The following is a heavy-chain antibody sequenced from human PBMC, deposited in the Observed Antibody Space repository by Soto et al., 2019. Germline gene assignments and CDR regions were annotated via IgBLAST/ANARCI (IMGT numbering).Heavy chain of an antibody. V-gene: IGHV3-53*01. CDR2: IYSGGYT. CDR1: GFTVSNNY. D-gene: IGHD6-25*01. CDR3: ATQRGGGGY. J-gene: IGHJ4*02. Sequence: EVQLVESGGGLIQPGGSLRLSCAVSGFTVSNNYMSWVRQAPGKGLEGVSVIYSGGYTAYGDSVKGRFTISRDNSKNTQYLQMNTRSAADPRVYYWATQRGGGGYWGQGTLVTVSS.